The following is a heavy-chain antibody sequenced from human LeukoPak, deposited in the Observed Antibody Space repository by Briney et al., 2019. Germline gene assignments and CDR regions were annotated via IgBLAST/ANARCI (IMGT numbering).Heavy chain of an antibody. V-gene: IGHV4-34*01. J-gene: IGHJ4*02. Sequence: SETLSLTCAVYGGSFSGYYWSWIRQPPGKGLEWIGEINHSGSTNYNPSLKSRVTKSVDTSKNQFSLKLSSVTAADTAVYYCARGPLGGGSGSYWYWGQGTLVTVSS. CDR3: ARGPLGGGSGSYWY. CDR2: INHSGST. CDR1: GGSFSGYY. D-gene: IGHD3-10*01.